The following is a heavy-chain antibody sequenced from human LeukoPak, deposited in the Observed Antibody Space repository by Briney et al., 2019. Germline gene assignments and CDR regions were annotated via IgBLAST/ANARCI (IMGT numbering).Heavy chain of an antibody. CDR2: IYYSGRT. J-gene: IGHJ2*01. D-gene: IGHD3-22*01. CDR1: GDSISTRDYY. Sequence: ASETLSLTCTVSGDSISTRDYYWGWIRQPPGKELEWIGSIYYSGRTYYKSSLKSRVTMSVDTSMNQFSLRLTSVTAADTALYYCARHKVHGQAVIVVVPSPDWFFDLWGRGTLVAVSS. CDR3: ARHKVHGQAVIVVVPSPDWFFDL. V-gene: IGHV4-39*01.